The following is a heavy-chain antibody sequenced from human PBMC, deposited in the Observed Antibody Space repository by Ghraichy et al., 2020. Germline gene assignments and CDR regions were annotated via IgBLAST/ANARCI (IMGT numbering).Heavy chain of an antibody. CDR3: ARDTVGARPRDAFDI. D-gene: IGHD1-26*01. Sequence: GGSLRLSCAASGFTFSSYSMNWVRQAPGKGLEWIAYSSFNNNVIYYADSVKGRFTISRDNSKNSLYLQMDSLRGEDTGVYYCARDTVGARPRDAFDIWGRGTLVTVSS. CDR2: SSFNNNVI. CDR1: GFTFSSYS. J-gene: IGHJ3*02. V-gene: IGHV3-48*01.